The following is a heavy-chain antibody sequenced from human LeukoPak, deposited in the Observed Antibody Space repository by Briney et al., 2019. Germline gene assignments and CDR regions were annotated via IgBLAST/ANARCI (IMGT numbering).Heavy chain of an antibody. V-gene: IGHV3-21*01. CDR1: GFTFSSYG. J-gene: IGHJ4*02. D-gene: IGHD5-24*01. CDR2: ISSSSSYI. CDR3: ARDRDGYHYGLPYY. Sequence: GGSLRLSCAASGFTFSSYGMHWVRQAPGKGLEWVSSISSSSSYIYYADSVKGRFTISRDNAKNSLYLQMNSLRAEDTAVYYCARDRDGYHYGLPYYWGQGTLVTVSS.